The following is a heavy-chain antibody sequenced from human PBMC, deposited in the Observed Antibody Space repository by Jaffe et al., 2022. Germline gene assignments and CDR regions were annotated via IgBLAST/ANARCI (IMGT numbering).Heavy chain of an antibody. V-gene: IGHV4-38-2*01. CDR3: ARGVGTYCGGDCQYYFDY. Sequence: QVQLQESGPGLVKPSETLSLTCAVSGYSISSGYYWGWIRQPPGKGLEWIGSIYHSGSTYYNPSLKSRVTISVDTSKNQFSLKLSSVTAADTAVYYCARGVGTYCGGDCQYYFDYWGQGTLVTVSS. D-gene: IGHD2-21*02. J-gene: IGHJ4*02. CDR2: IYHSGST. CDR1: GYSISSGYY.